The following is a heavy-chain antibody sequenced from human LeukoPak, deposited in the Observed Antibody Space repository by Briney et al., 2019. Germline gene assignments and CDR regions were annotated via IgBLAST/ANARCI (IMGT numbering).Heavy chain of an antibody. CDR2: CLDNTDFP. CDR3: AKEGGPDRSGWQGDYFDS. D-gene: IGHD6-19*01. Sequence: APRLSCFSSGITLLSYSNKWVRRAPRKGLGWVNCCLDNTDFPYYADSVEGRFTISRDNAKNSVYLQMDSLRAEDMALYYCAKEGGPDRSGWQGDYFDSWGQGTLVTVS. J-gene: IGHJ4*02. CDR1: GITLLSYS. V-gene: IGHV3-9*03.